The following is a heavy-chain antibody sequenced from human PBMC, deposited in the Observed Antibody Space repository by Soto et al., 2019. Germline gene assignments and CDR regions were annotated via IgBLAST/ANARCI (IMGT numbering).Heavy chain of an antibody. CDR3: ARTGSPVVYYYGMDV. Sequence: SSVKGSCKAAGGALSSDAVSCVRQAPGQGLEWMGGIIPIFGTANYAQKFQGRVTITADESTSTAYMELSSLRSEDTAVYYCARTGSPVVYYYGMDVWGQGTTVTLSS. D-gene: IGHD2-15*01. CDR2: IIPIFGTA. J-gene: IGHJ6*02. CDR1: GGALSSDA. V-gene: IGHV1-69*13.